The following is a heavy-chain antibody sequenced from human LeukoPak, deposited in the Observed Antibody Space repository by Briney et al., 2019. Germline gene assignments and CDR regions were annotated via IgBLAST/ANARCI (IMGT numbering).Heavy chain of an antibody. CDR2: IYYSGST. J-gene: IGHJ4*02. V-gene: IGHV4-31*03. D-gene: IGHD5-18*01. Sequence: PSQTLSLTCTVSGGSISSGGYYWSWIRQHPGKGLEWIGYIYYSGSTYYNPSLKSRVTISVDTSKNQFSLKLSSVTAADTAVYYCARGVQLWLYYFDYWGQGTLVTGSS. CDR1: GGSISSGGYY. CDR3: ARGVQLWLYYFDY.